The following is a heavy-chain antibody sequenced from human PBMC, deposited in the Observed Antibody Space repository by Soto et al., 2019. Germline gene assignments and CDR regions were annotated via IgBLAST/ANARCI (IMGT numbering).Heavy chain of an antibody. J-gene: IGHJ2*01. D-gene: IGHD1-26*01. CDR3: ARGGSLNWYFDL. CDR2: INSDGSST. CDR1: GFTFSSYW. Sequence: PGGSLRLSCAASGFTFSSYWMHWVRQAPGKGLVWVSRINSDGSSTSYADYVKGRFTISRDNVKNTLYLQMNSLRVEDTAVYYCARGGSLNWYFDLWGRGTLVTVPQ. V-gene: IGHV3-74*01.